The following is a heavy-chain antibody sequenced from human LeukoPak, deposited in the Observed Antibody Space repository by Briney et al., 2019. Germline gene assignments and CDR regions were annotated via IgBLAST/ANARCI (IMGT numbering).Heavy chain of an antibody. J-gene: IGHJ6*03. Sequence: GRSLRLSCVASGFTFSRNVLHWVRQAPGKGLEWVATISYDGNNKFHADSVKGRFTISRDNSRNTVYLQMDSLRPEDTAVYHCAKGGIPTGPYYYFYYMDVWGNGTTVTVSS. CDR1: GFTFSRNV. V-gene: IGHV3-30*01. D-gene: IGHD3/OR15-3a*01. CDR3: AKGGIPTGPYYYFYYMDV. CDR2: ISYDGNNK.